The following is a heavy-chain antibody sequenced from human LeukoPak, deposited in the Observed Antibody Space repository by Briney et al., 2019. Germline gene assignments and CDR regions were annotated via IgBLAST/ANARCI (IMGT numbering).Heavy chain of an antibody. J-gene: IGHJ6*04. V-gene: IGHV3-21*01. CDR1: GFTFSSYT. CDR3: AELGITMIGGV. Sequence: GGSLRLSCAASGFTFSSYTMNWVRQAPGKGLEWVSSISSSSYIYYADSVKGRFTISRDNAKNSLYLQMNSLRAEDTAVYYCAELGITMIGGVWGKGTTVTISS. D-gene: IGHD3-10*02. CDR2: ISSSSYI.